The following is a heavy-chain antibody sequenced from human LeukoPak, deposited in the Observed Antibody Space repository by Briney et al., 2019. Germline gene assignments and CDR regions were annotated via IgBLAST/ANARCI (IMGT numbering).Heavy chain of an antibody. Sequence: PGGSLRLSCAASGFTFSTFAMIWVRQPPGKGLEWVSSIFPSGGEIHYADSVRGRFTISRDNSKSTLSLQMNSLRAEDTAVYYCARVLRYCSGGNCYSGGLGYMDVWGKGTTVTISS. V-gene: IGHV3-23*01. CDR3: ARVLRYCSGGNCYSGGLGYMDV. CDR2: IFPSGGEI. J-gene: IGHJ6*03. D-gene: IGHD2-15*01. CDR1: GFTFSTFA.